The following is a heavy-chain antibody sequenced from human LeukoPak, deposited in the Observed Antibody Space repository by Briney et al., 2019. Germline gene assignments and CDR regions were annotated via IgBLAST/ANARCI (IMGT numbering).Heavy chain of an antibody. Sequence: GGSLRLSCAASGFTFRSFAMSWVRQAPGKGLEWVSVIYSGGSTYYADSVKGRFTISRDNSKNTLYLQMNSLRAEDTAVYYCAGSGYSYGYSYWGQGTLVTVSS. D-gene: IGHD5-18*01. CDR1: GFTFRSFA. V-gene: IGHV3-53*01. CDR3: AGSGYSYGYSY. J-gene: IGHJ4*02. CDR2: IYSGGST.